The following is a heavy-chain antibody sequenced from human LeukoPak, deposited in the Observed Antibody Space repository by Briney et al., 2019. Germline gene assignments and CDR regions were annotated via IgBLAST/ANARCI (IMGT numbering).Heavy chain of an antibody. V-gene: IGHV5-51*01. CDR1: GYSFTNYW. Sequence: GESLKISCQASGYSFTNYWIAWVRQMPGKGLEWMGIIYPDDSETRFSPSLQGQVTLSADKSINTAYLQWSSLKASDTAMYYCARRRDLYSGSYYPFDYWGQGTLVTVSS. CDR2: IYPDDSET. J-gene: IGHJ4*02. D-gene: IGHD1-26*01. CDR3: ARRRDLYSGSYYPFDY.